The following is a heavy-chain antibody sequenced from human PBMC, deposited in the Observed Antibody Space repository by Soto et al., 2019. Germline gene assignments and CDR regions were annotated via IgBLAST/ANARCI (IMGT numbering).Heavy chain of an antibody. CDR2: ISGSGSYT. J-gene: IGHJ4*02. V-gene: IGHV3-23*01. Sequence: EVQLLESGGGLVQRGGSLRLSCAASGFTFNNYAMTWVRQAPGKGLEWVSVISGSGSYTYYADSVKGRFTISRDSFKNTLYLQMNSLRADDTAVYYCARVGRMTTVVSHFDYWGRGTLVTVSS. CDR1: GFTFNNYA. CDR3: ARVGRMTTVVSHFDY. D-gene: IGHD4-17*01.